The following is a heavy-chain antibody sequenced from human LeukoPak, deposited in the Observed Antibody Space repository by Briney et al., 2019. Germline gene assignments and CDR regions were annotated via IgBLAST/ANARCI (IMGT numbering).Heavy chain of an antibody. D-gene: IGHD3-10*01. CDR3: ARIAVGGSPASFDY. J-gene: IGHJ4*02. V-gene: IGHV4-59*08. CDR2: IYSTGST. CDR1: GGSISNYY. Sequence: SETLSLTCTVSGGSISNYYWSWIRQPPGKGLEWIGHIYSTGSTTYSPSLKSRVLMSADTSKNQFSLKVTSVTAADTAVYYCARIAVGGSPASFDYWGQGTLVTVSS.